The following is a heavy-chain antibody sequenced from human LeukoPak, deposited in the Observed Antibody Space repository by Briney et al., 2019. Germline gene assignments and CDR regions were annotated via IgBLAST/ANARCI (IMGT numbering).Heavy chain of an antibody. Sequence: PGGSLRLSCAASGFTFSSYTMNWVRQAPGKGLEWVSSISSSGTYIYYADSVKGRFTISRDNAKNSLYLQMNSLRAEDTAVYFCVREGGSGSWYYFDYWGQGTLVTVSS. CDR3: VREGGSGSWYYFDY. CDR1: GFTFSSYT. V-gene: IGHV3-21*04. J-gene: IGHJ4*02. CDR2: ISSSGTYI. D-gene: IGHD3-10*01.